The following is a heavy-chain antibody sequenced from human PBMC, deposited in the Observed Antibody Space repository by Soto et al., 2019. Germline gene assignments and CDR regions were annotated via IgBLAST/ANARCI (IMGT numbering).Heavy chain of an antibody. V-gene: IGHV3-21*01. CDR2: ISSSSSYI. CDR3: AAYCSSTSCDYYYYGMDV. Sequence: EVQLVESGGGLVKPGGSLRLSCAASGFTFSSYSMNWVRQAPGKGLEWVSSISSSSSYIYYADSVKGRFTISRDNAKNSLYLQMNSVRAEDTAVYYCAAYCSSTSCDYYYYGMDVWGLGTTVTVSS. D-gene: IGHD2-2*01. J-gene: IGHJ6*02. CDR1: GFTFSSYS.